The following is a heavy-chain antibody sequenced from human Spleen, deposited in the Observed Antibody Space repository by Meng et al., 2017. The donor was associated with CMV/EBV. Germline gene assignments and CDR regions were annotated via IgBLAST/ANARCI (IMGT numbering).Heavy chain of an antibody. V-gene: IGHV3-30*04. Sequence: SGFTFSSYGMQWVRQAPGKGLEWVAVISYDGSNKYYADSVKGRFTISRDNSKNTLYLQMNSLRAEDTAVYYCARDIIFYGTSCPDYWGQGTLVTVSS. D-gene: IGHD2-2*01. CDR3: ARDIIFYGTSCPDY. CDR2: ISYDGSNK. CDR1: GFTFSSYG. J-gene: IGHJ4*02.